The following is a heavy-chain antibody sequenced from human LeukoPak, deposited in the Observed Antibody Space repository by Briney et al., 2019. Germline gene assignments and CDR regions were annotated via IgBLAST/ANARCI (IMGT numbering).Heavy chain of an antibody. CDR3: ARVYMQQQLVEYYYYYYYMDV. D-gene: IGHD6-13*01. V-gene: IGHV3-23*01. CDR1: GFTFSSYA. CDR2: ISGSGGST. J-gene: IGHJ6*03. Sequence: GRSLRLSCAASGFTFSSYAISWVRQAPGKGLEWVSAISGSGGSTYYADSVKGRFTISRDNSKNTLYLQMNSLRAEDTAVYYCARVYMQQQLVEYYYYYYYMDVWGKGTTVTVSS.